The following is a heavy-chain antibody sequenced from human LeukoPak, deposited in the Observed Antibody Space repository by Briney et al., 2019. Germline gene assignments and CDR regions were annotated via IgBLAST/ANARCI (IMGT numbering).Heavy chain of an antibody. D-gene: IGHD1-26*01. CDR2: IYSGGST. Sequence: GGSLRLSCAASEFSVGSNYMTWVRQAPGKGLEWVSLIYSGGSTYYADSVKGRFAISRDNSKNTLYLQMNSLRAEDTAVYYCARGGSYLSAFDIWGQGTMVTVSS. V-gene: IGHV3-66*01. CDR3: ARGGSYLSAFDI. CDR1: EFSVGSNY. J-gene: IGHJ3*02.